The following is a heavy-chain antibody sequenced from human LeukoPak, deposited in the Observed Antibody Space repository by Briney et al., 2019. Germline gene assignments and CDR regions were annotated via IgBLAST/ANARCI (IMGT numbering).Heavy chain of an antibody. CDR1: GYSISSGYY. CDR3: ARALVGTTSAFDI. V-gene: IGHV4-38-2*02. Sequence: PSETLSLTCIVSGYSISSGYYWGWIRQPPGKGLELIGSISHSGSTYYNPSLKSRVTISVDTSKNQFSLKMSSVTAADTAVYYCARALVGTTSAFDIWGQGTMVTVSS. D-gene: IGHD1-26*01. CDR2: ISHSGST. J-gene: IGHJ3*02.